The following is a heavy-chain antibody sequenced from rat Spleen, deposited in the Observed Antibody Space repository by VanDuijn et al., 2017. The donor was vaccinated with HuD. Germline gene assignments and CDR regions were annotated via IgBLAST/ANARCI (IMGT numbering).Heavy chain of an antibody. Sequence: QVQLKESGPGLVQPSQTLSLTCTVSGFSLTSYHVSWVRQPPGKGLEWMGVIWTGGSTAYNSLLKSRLNISRDTSKSQVFLKMNSLQTEDTAMYFCARGHTMGITFDYWGQGVMVTVSS. CDR1: GFSLTSYH. CDR3: ARGHTMGITFDY. V-gene: IGHV2-43*01. D-gene: IGHD1-9*01. CDR2: IWTGGST. J-gene: IGHJ2*01.